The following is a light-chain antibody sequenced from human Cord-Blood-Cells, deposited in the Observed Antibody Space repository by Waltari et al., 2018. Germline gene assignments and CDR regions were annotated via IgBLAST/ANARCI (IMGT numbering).Light chain of an antibody. CDR3: QQSYSTPPIT. Sequence: DIQMTQSPSSLSASVADRVTITCRASQSISSYLNWYQQKPGKAPKLLIYAASSWQSGVPSRFSGSVSGTDFTLTISSLQPEDFATYYCQQSYSTPPITFGQGTRLEIK. CDR1: QSISSY. J-gene: IGKJ5*01. CDR2: AAS. V-gene: IGKV1-39*01.